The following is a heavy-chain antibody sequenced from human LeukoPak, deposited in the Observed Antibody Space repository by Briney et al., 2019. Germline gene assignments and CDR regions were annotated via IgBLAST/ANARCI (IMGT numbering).Heavy chain of an antibody. V-gene: IGHV1-8*01. Sequence: ALVKVSCKASGYTFTSYDINWVRQATGQGLEWMGWMNPSSGNTGYAQKFQGRVTMTRNTSISTAYMELSSLRSEDTAVYYCARGRRYSSGWYDYWGQGTLVTVSS. D-gene: IGHD6-19*01. CDR1: GYTFTSYD. CDR2: MNPSSGNT. CDR3: ARGRRYSSGWYDY. J-gene: IGHJ4*02.